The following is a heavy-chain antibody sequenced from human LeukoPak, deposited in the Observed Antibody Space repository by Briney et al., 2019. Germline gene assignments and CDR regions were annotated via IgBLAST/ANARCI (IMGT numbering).Heavy chain of an antibody. CDR2: INPNSGGT. CDR1: GYTFTGYY. V-gene: IGHV1-2*02. J-gene: IGHJ6*03. D-gene: IGHD3-9*01. CDR3: AKEELRYFDWSIYYYYYMDV. Sequence: ASVKVSCKASGYTFTGYYIHWVRQAPGQGLEWMGWINPNSGGTNYAQKFQGRVTMTRDTSISTAYMDLSRLRSDDTAVYYCAKEELRYFDWSIYYYYYMDVWGKGTTVTISS.